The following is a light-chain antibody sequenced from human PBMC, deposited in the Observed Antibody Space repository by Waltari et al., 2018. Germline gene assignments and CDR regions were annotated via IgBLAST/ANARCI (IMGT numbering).Light chain of an antibody. CDR2: EVT. Sequence: QSALTQPASVSGSPGQSITISCTGTTSDIGRLVSRYQQHPDKVPNLLLFEVTPRPSGVAYRFSGSKSGNTASLTISGLQAEDEANYYCCSYAGSHSLMFGGGTKLTVL. CDR3: CSYAGSHSLM. J-gene: IGLJ3*02. V-gene: IGLV2-23*02. CDR1: TSDIGRL.